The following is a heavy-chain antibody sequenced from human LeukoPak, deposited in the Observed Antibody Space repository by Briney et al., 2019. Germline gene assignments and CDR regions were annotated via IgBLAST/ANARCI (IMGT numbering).Heavy chain of an antibody. J-gene: IGHJ5*02. Sequence: ASVKVSCKASGGTLNTYAISWVRQAPGRGLEWMGWINPNSGGTNYAQKFQGRVTMTRDTSISTAYMELSRLRSDDTAVYYCARDSRPSLFTVTTYWGWFDPWGQGTLVTVSS. CDR1: GGTLNTYA. V-gene: IGHV1-2*02. CDR3: ARDSRPSLFTVTTYWGWFDP. CDR2: INPNSGGT. D-gene: IGHD4-17*01.